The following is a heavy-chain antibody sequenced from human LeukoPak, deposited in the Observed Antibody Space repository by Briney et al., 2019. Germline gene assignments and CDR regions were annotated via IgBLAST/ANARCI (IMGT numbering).Heavy chain of an antibody. CDR3: ADTSSSSNDY. Sequence: SETLSLTCTVSGGSISSSSYYWGWIRQPPGKGLEWIGSIYYSGSTYYNPSLKSRVTISVDTSKNQFSLKLSSVTAADTAVYYCADTSSSSNDYWGQGTLVTVSS. CDR2: IYYSGST. J-gene: IGHJ4*02. CDR1: GGSISSSSYY. V-gene: IGHV4-39*01. D-gene: IGHD6-6*01.